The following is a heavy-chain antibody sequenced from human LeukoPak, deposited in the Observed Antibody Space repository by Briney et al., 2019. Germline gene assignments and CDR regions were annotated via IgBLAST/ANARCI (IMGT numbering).Heavy chain of an antibody. V-gene: IGHV3-74*01. Sequence: GGSLRLSCAASGFTFSSHWMHWVRQAPGKGLVWVSRIKGDGSSTSYADSVKGRLTISRDNAKNTVYLQMNSLRGEDTAVYYCARGIPNSYGKDYWGQGTLVTVSS. D-gene: IGHD3-16*01. J-gene: IGHJ4*02. CDR3: ARGIPNSYGKDY. CDR1: GFTFSSHW. CDR2: IKGDGSST.